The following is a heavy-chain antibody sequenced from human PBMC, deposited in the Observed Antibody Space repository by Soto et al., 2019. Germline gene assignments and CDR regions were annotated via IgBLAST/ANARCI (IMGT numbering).Heavy chain of an antibody. CDR1: GFTFSSYS. Sequence: PGGSLRLSCAASGFTFSSYSMNWVRQAPGKGLVWLSCLCSNGTITIYADSVKGRFTISRDIAKNTLYLQMTSLRAEDAAMYYCGRTFRDGLLGLDPWGQSTLITASS. D-gene: IGHD3-16*01. V-gene: IGHV3-48*04. J-gene: IGHJ5*02. CDR2: LCSNGTIT. CDR3: GRTFRDGLLGLDP.